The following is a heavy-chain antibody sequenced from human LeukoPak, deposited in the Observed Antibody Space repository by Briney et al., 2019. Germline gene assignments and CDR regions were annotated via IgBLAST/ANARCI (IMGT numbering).Heavy chain of an antibody. Sequence: SGTLSLTCTVSGGSISSYYWNWIRQPPGKGLEWIGYFYNSGSTDYNPSLKSRVTISVDTSKNQFSLKLSSVTAADTAVYYCARGKSTVGVPFYYYYMDVWGKGTTVTVSS. CDR2: FYNSGST. D-gene: IGHD4-11*01. J-gene: IGHJ6*03. CDR3: ARGKSTVGVPFYYYYMDV. V-gene: IGHV4-59*01. CDR1: GGSISSYY.